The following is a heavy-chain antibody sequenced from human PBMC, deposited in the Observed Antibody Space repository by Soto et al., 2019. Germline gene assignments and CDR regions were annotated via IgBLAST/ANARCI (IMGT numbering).Heavy chain of an antibody. J-gene: IGHJ6*02. CDR1: GGSISSGGYY. CDR3: ARRSYYYDSSGYPAYGMDV. Sequence: SETLSLTCTVSGGSISSGGYYWSWIRQHPGKGLEWIGYIYYSGSTYYNPSLKSRVTISVDTSKNQFSLKLSSVTAADTAVYYCARRSYYYDSSGYPAYGMDVWGQGTTVTVSS. D-gene: IGHD3-22*01. V-gene: IGHV4-31*03. CDR2: IYYSGST.